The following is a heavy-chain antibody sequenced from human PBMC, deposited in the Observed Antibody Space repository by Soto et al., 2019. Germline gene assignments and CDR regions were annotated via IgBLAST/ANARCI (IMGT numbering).Heavy chain of an antibody. CDR1: GFTFSTHG. Sequence: GGSLRLSCAASGFTFSTHGMHWVRQTTGEGLEWVSGIGIAGDPYYLGSVKGRFTISRENAENSLYLQMNSLRAEDTGLYYCARARLYGTFESWGQGTLVTVAS. V-gene: IGHV3-13*05. D-gene: IGHD2-8*01. CDR2: IGIAGDP. J-gene: IGHJ4*02. CDR3: ARARLYGTFES.